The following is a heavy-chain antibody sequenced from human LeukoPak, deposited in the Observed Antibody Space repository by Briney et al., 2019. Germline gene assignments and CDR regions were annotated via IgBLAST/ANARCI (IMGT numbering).Heavy chain of an antibody. D-gene: IGHD6-6*01. V-gene: IGHV4-34*01. Sequence: SETLSLTCTVSGGSISSYYWSWIRQPPGKGLEWIGEINHSGSTNYNPSLKSRVTISVDTSKNQFSLKLSSVTAADTAVYYCASRSGYSSSPGPYNWFDPWGQGTLVTVSS. CDR3: ASRSGYSSSPGPYNWFDP. J-gene: IGHJ5*02. CDR2: INHSGST. CDR1: GGSISSYY.